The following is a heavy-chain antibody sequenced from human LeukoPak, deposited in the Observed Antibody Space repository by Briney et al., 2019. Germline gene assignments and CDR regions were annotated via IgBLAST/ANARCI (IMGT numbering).Heavy chain of an antibody. D-gene: IGHD3-10*01. CDR3: ARPQVVVLNPFDY. Sequence: GGSLRLSCVASGFTFSRYWMHWVRQAPGKGLVWVSRINSDGSSITYADSVKGRFTISRDNAKNTLYLQMNSLRAKATAVYFCARPQVVVLNPFDYWGQGTLVTVSS. CDR2: INSDGSSI. CDR1: GFTFSRYW. J-gene: IGHJ4*02. V-gene: IGHV3-74*03.